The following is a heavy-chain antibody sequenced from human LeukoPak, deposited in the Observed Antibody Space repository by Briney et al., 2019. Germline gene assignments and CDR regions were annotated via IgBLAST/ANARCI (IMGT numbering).Heavy chain of an antibody. CDR2: ISYDGSNK. CDR3: AKDVGGYSGYEDY. J-gene: IGHJ4*02. CDR1: GFTFSSYG. Sequence: GGSLRLSCAASGFTFSSYGMHWVRQAPGKGLEWVAVISYDGSNKYYADSAKGRFTISRDNSKNTLYLQMNSLRAEDTAVYYCAKDVGGYSGYEDYWGQGTLVTVSS. D-gene: IGHD5-12*01. V-gene: IGHV3-30*18.